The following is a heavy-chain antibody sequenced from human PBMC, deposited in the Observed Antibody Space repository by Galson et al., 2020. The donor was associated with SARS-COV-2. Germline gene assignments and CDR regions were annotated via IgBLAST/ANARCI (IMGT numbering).Heavy chain of an antibody. V-gene: IGHV3-7*01. CDR3: SREGWQGGY. Sequence: GGSLRLSCEVSGFTFNALWMSWFRQAPGKGLEWVANIKGDGSETNYADFVKGRFSISRDNAANSLYLQMNSLRVEDSAVYYCSREGWQGGYWGQGTRVTVSS. D-gene: IGHD6-19*01. CDR2: IKGDGSET. J-gene: IGHJ4*02. CDR1: GFTFNALW.